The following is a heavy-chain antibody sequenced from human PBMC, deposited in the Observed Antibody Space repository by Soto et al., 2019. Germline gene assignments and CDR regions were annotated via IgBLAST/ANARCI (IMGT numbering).Heavy chain of an antibody. CDR3: ASDDFWSGYRGFYYYYYMDV. CDR2: INAGNGNT. J-gene: IGHJ6*03. CDR1: GYTFTSYA. D-gene: IGHD3-3*01. Sequence: GASVKVSCKASGYTFTSYAMHWVRQAPGQRLEWMGWINAGNGNTKYSQKFQGRVTITRDTSASTAYMELSSLRSEDTAVYYCASDDFWSGYRGFYYYYYMDVCGKGTTVTVSS. V-gene: IGHV1-3*01.